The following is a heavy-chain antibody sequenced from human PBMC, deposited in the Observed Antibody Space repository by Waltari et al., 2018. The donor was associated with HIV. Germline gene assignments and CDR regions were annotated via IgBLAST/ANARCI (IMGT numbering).Heavy chain of an antibody. J-gene: IGHJ4*02. Sequence: VQLVESGRGVVKPGGSLRLSCAASGFPFSSYCMHWVRQAPGKGLEWVAFIRYDGSNKYYADSVKGGFTISRDNSKNTLYLQMNSLRAEDTAVYYCAKDLGAWGFPRWGQGTLVTVSS. CDR3: AKDLGAWGFPR. CDR1: GFPFSSYC. D-gene: IGHD3-10*01. CDR2: IRYDGSNK. V-gene: IGHV3-30*02.